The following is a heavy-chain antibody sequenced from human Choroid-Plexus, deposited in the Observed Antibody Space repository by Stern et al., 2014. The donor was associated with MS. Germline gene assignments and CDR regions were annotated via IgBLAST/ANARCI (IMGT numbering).Heavy chain of an antibody. D-gene: IGHD2-15*01. CDR2: ISYDGSDK. Sequence: VQLVESGGGVAQPGRPLILSCAASGFTFSNFGMHWVRQAPGKGLEWVALISYDGSDKYYADSVKGRVTMFRDNSKNTLYMHMNSLRAEDTAVYYCAKDRQWSTYFFDYWGQGSLVTVSS. CDR1: GFTFSNFG. V-gene: IGHV3-30*18. CDR3: AKDRQWSTYFFDY. J-gene: IGHJ4*02.